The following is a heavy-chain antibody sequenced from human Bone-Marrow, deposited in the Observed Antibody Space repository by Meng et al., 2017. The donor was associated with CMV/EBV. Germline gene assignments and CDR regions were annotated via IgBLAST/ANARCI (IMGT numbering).Heavy chain of an antibody. CDR1: GGSFSGYY. CDR2: INHSGST. J-gene: IGHJ4*02. Sequence: QVQLQQWGAGLLKPSETLSPTCAVYGGSFSGYYWSWIRQPPGKGLEWIGEINHSGSTNYNPSLKSRVTISVDTSKNQFSLKLSSVTAADTAVYYCARGRTAAGATTTTFDYWGQGTLVTVSS. D-gene: IGHD6-13*01. V-gene: IGHV4-34*01. CDR3: ARGRTAAGATTTTFDY.